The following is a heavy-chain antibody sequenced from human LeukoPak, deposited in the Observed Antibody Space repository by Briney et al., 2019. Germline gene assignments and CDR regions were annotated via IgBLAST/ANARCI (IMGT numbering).Heavy chain of an antibody. CDR3: VKVGITGTTPFDY. CDR1: GFTFSSYA. D-gene: IGHD1-20*01. V-gene: IGHV3-64D*06. Sequence: GGPLRLSCSASGFTFSSYAMHWVRQAPGKGLEYVSAISSNGGSTYYADSVKGRFTISRDNSKNTLYLQMSSLRAEDTAVYYCVKVGITGTTPFDYWGQGTLVTVSS. J-gene: IGHJ4*02. CDR2: ISSNGGST.